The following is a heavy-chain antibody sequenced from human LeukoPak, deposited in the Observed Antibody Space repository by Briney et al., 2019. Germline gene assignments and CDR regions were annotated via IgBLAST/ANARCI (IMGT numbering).Heavy chain of an antibody. CDR3: ASSRGYDVGGYFDY. V-gene: IGHV1-3*01. CDR2: INAGNDNT. J-gene: IGHJ4*02. CDR1: GYTFTTYT. D-gene: IGHD5-12*01. Sequence: ASVKVSCKASGYTFTTYTIHWARQAPGQRLERMGWINAGNDNTKYSQKFQDRVTITRDTSASTAYMELSSLRSEDTAMYYCASSRGYDVGGYFDYWGQGTLVTVSS.